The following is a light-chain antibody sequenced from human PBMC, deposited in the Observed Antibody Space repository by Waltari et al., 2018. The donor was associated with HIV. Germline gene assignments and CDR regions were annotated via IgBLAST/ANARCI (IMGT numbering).Light chain of an antibody. V-gene: IGLV2-23*02. CDR1: SSDVGSYNL. CDR3: CSYAGSNTHV. Sequence: QSALTQPASVSGSPGQSITISCTGTSSDVGSYNLVSWYQQHPGKAPKLMIYEVSKRPSGVSNRFSASKSANTASLTISGLQAEDEADYYCCSYAGSNTHVFGTGTKVTAL. CDR2: EVS. J-gene: IGLJ1*01.